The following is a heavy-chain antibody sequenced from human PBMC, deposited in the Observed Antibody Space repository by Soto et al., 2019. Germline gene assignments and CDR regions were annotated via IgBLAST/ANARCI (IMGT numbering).Heavy chain of an antibody. D-gene: IGHD6-19*01. J-gene: IGHJ6*02. Sequence: ASVKVCCKASGYIFNNYGISCVRQAPGQGLEWMGWISAYNGNTNYLKKLQGRVTMTTDTSTTTAYMELRSLRSDDTAVYYCARDHSSGWPYYGMDVWGQGTTVTVS. CDR1: GYIFNNYG. CDR2: ISAYNGNT. V-gene: IGHV1-18*01. CDR3: ARDHSSGWPYYGMDV.